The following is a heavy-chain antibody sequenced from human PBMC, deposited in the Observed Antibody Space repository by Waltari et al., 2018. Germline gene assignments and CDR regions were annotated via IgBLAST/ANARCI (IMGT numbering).Heavy chain of an antibody. Sequence: HVQLQPWAAGLLKPSATLSLTCAAYGGSFSASYWSWIRQPPGKGLEWIGEINHSGSTNYNPSLKSRVTISVDTSKNQFSLKLSSVTAADTAVYYCARFLLRVARRPYFDYWGQGTLVTVSS. V-gene: IGHV4-34*01. CDR3: ARFLLRVARRPYFDY. J-gene: IGHJ4*02. CDR1: GGSFSASY. CDR2: INHSGST. D-gene: IGHD3-3*01.